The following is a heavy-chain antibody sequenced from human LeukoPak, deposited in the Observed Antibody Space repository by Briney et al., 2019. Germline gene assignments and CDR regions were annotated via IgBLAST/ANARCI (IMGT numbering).Heavy chain of an antibody. V-gene: IGHV4-59*08. CDR3: AKNGQSGFSFDP. J-gene: IGHJ5*02. CDR2: IYYTGST. D-gene: IGHD3-3*01. Sequence: SETLSLTCTVSGGSLSSYYWTWIRQPPGKGLEWIGYIYYTGSTSYNPSLKSRVTISVQTSKNQFSLKLSSVTAADTAVYYCAKNGQSGFSFDPWGQGTLVTVSS. CDR1: GGSLSSYY.